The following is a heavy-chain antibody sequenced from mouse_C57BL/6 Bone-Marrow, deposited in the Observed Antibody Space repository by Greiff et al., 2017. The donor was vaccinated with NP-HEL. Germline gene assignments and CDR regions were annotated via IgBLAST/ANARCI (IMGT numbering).Heavy chain of an antibody. Sequence: DAGGGLVQPKGSLKLSCAASGFSFNTYAMNWVRQAPGKGLDWVARIRSKSNNYATYSADSVKDRFTISSADSESMLCLQMNNLKTEDTAMYYCVRTDYYGSSSFFAYWGQGTLVTGSA. CDR3: VRTDYYGSSSFFAY. D-gene: IGHD1-1*01. V-gene: IGHV10-1*01. J-gene: IGHJ3*01. CDR2: IRSKSNNYAT. CDR1: GFSFNTYA.